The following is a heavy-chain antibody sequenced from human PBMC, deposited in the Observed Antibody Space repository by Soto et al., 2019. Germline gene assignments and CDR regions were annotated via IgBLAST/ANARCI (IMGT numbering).Heavy chain of an antibody. CDR3: ARRIAAYYDVLTGYYNGYFDY. V-gene: IGHV3-66*04. CDR1: GFSVSSKY. D-gene: IGHD3-9*01. J-gene: IGHJ4*02. CDR2: MSSGGST. Sequence: EVQLVESGGGLVQPGGSLRLSCAASGFSVSSKYMSWLRQAPGKGLEWLSVMSSGGSTYYADSVKGRFTIARDNSKNTLYLQMNNLRAADTAVYYCARRIAAYYDVLTGYYNGYFDYWGQGALVTGSS.